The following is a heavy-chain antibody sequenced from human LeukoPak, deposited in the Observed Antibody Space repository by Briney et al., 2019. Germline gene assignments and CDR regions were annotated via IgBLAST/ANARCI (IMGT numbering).Heavy chain of an antibody. CDR3: AKGSYYYDSADYFDY. Sequence: GGSLRLSCAASGFTFSKYAMSWVRQAPGKGLEWVSAISGSGGSTYYADSVKGRVTISRDNSKNTLYLQMNSLRAEDTAVYHCAKGSYYYDSADYFDYWDQGTLVTVSS. V-gene: IGHV3-23*01. J-gene: IGHJ4*02. D-gene: IGHD3-22*01. CDR2: ISGSGGST. CDR1: GFTFSKYA.